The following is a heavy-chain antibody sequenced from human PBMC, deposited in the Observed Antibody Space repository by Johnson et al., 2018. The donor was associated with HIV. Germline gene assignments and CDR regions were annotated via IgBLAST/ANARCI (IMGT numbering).Heavy chain of an antibody. CDR3: ARAPQTYNWNYMMAFDM. D-gene: IGHD1-7*01. Sequence: VSAISGSGSTYYADSVKGRFTISRDISKNTLDLQMNSLRAEDTAVYYCARAPQTYNWNYMMAFDMWGQGTMVTVSP. J-gene: IGHJ3*02. CDR2: ISGSGST. V-gene: IGHV3-53*01.